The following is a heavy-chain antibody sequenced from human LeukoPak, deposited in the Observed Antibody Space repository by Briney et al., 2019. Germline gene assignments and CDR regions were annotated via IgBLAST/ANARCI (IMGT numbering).Heavy chain of an antibody. J-gene: IGHJ4*02. V-gene: IGHV4-39*01. CDR3: ARGLAVAGIYFDY. Sequence: PSETLSLTCTVSGGSISSSSYYWGWIRQPPGKGLEWIGSIYYSGSTYYNPSLKSRVTISVDTSKNQFSLKLSSVTAADTAVYYCARGLAVAGIYFDYWGQGTLVTVSS. D-gene: IGHD6-19*01. CDR2: IYYSGST. CDR1: GGSISSSSYY.